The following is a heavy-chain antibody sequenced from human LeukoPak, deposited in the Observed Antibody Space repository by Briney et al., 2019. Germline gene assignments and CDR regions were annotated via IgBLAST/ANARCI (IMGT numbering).Heavy chain of an antibody. V-gene: IGHV1-69*13. Sequence: ASVKVSCKASGYSFTGYNMHWVRQAPGQGLEWMGGIIPIFGTANYAQKFQGRVTITADESTSTAYMELSSLRSEDTAVYYCASVRGPYYYYYMDVWGKGTTVTVSS. J-gene: IGHJ6*03. CDR2: IIPIFGTA. CDR3: ASVRGPYYYYYMDV. CDR1: GYSFTGYN.